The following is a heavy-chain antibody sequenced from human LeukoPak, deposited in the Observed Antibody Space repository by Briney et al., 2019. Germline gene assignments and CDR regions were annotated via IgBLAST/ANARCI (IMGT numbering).Heavy chain of an antibody. V-gene: IGHV3-30*04. Sequence: PGGSLRLSCAASGFTFSSYTMHWVRRAPRKGLEWVAVISYNGSNKYYADSVKGRFTISRDNSKNTLYLQMNSLRAEDTAVYYCASTTYNWNDAYYYYGMDVWGKGTTVTVSS. D-gene: IGHD1-1*01. CDR3: ASTTYNWNDAYYYYGMDV. CDR1: GFTFSSYT. CDR2: ISYNGSNK. J-gene: IGHJ6*04.